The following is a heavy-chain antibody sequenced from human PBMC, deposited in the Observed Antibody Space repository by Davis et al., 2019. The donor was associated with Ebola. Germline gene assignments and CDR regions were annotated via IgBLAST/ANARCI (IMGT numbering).Heavy chain of an antibody. CDR3: ARDFDSSGYGMDV. Sequence: ASVKVSCKASGYTFTGYYMHWVRQATGQGLEWMGWMNPNSGNTGYAQKFQGRVTMTRNTSISTAYMELSSLRSEDTAVYYCARDFDSSGYGMDVWGQGTTVTVSS. CDR2: MNPNSGNT. CDR1: GYTFTGYY. V-gene: IGHV1-8*02. J-gene: IGHJ6*02. D-gene: IGHD3-22*01.